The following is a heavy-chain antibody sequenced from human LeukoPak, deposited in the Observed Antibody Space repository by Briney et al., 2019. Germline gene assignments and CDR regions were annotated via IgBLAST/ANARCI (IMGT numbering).Heavy chain of an antibody. D-gene: IGHD2-15*01. Sequence: ASVKVSCKASGYTFTSYDINWVRQATGQGLEWMGWMNPNSGNTGYAQKLQGRVTMTTDTSTSTAYMELRSLRSADTAVYYCAKSHPGGYCSGGSCRQPYDPWGQGTLVTVSS. J-gene: IGHJ5*02. V-gene: IGHV1-8*02. CDR3: AKSHPGGYCSGGSCRQPYDP. CDR2: MNPNSGNT. CDR1: GYTFTSYD.